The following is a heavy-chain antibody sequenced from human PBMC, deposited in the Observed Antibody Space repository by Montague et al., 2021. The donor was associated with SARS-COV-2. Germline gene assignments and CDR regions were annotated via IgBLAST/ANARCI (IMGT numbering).Heavy chain of an antibody. CDR3: ASSGITLTDLDAFDI. Sequence: CAISGDSVSSKSVAWNWIRQSPSRGLEWLRRTYYRSKWDSDYAESVKRRLVITPDTSKNQVSLQLNSEIPEDTAVYFCASSGITLTDLDAFDIWGQGTMGTVSS. CDR1: GDSVSSKSVA. V-gene: IGHV6-1*01. D-gene: IGHD3-9*01. J-gene: IGHJ3*02. CDR2: TYYRSKWDS.